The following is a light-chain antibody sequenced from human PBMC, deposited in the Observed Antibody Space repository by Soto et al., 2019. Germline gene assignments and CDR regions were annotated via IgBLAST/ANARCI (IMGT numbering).Light chain of an antibody. J-gene: IGLJ2*01. CDR1: SSNIGAGYD. CDR3: QSYDSSLSGYVV. CDR2: GNS. Sequence: QSVLTQPPSVSGAPGQRVTISCTGSSSNIGAGYDVHWYQQLPGTAPKLLIYGNSNRPSRVPDRFSGSKSGTSASLAITGLQAEDEADYYCQSYDSSLSGYVVFGGGTTVTVL. V-gene: IGLV1-40*01.